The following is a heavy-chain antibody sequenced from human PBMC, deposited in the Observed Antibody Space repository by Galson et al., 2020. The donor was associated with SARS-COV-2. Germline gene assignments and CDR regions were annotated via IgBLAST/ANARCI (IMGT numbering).Heavy chain of an antibody. CDR3: ARDFFGPGYSIDY. Sequence: GESLKISCAASGFTFSSYGMHWVRQAPGKGLEWVAVIWYDGSNKYYADSVKGRFTISRDNSKNTLYLQMNSLRAEDTAVYYCARDFFGPGYSIDYWGQGTLVTVSS. J-gene: IGHJ4*02. CDR1: GFTFSSYG. V-gene: IGHV3-33*01. D-gene: IGHD5-18*01. CDR2: IWYDGSNK.